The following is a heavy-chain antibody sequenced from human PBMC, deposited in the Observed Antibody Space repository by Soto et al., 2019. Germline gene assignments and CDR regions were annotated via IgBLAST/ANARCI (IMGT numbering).Heavy chain of an antibody. Sequence: QVQLQESGPGLVKPSGTLSLTCAVSGVSISSNNWWSWVRQPPGKGLEWIGEMYHTGSTNYNPPLKSRVTISVDKSKNHFSLELNSVTAADSAVYYCARSSRYQYDSSEGNFDYWGQGTLVTVSS. CDR3: ARSSRYQYDSSEGNFDY. D-gene: IGHD3-22*01. J-gene: IGHJ4*02. V-gene: IGHV4-4*02. CDR2: MYHTGST. CDR1: GVSISSNNW.